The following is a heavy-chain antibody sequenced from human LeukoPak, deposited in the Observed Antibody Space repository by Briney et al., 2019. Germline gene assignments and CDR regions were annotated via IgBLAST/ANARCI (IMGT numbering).Heavy chain of an antibody. Sequence: ASVKVSCKASGYTFTAYYMHWVRQAPGQGLEWMGWINLNSGDTNYAQKFQGRVTITRDTSASTAYMELSSLRSEDMAVYYCARASPGGYYGSSPVDPWGQGTLVTVSS. CDR2: INLNSGDT. J-gene: IGHJ5*02. D-gene: IGHD3-10*01. CDR3: ARASPGGYYGSSPVDP. V-gene: IGHV1-2*02. CDR1: GYTFTAYY.